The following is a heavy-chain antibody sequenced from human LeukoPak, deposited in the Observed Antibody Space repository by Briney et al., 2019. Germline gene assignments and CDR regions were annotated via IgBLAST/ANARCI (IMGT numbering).Heavy chain of an antibody. D-gene: IGHD3-22*01. Sequence: PGGSLRLSCAASGFTFSSYGMHWVRQAPGKGLEWVSSISSSSSYIYYADSVKGRFTISRDNAKNSLYLQMNSLRAEDTAVYYCARVFTYYYDSSGYPDAFDIWGQGTMVTVSS. CDR3: ARVFTYYYDSSGYPDAFDI. V-gene: IGHV3-21*01. J-gene: IGHJ3*02. CDR1: GFTFSSYG. CDR2: ISSSSSYI.